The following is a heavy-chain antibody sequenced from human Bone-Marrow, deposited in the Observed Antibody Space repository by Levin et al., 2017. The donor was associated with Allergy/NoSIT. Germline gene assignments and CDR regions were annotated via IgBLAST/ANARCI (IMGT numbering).Heavy chain of an antibody. Sequence: GGSLRLSCSASGFTFSTYAMHWVRQAPGKGLEYVSVVTSNGGSTYYADSVKGRFTISRDNSKNTVYLQLNSLTPEDTALYYCVKDLYRSGGYRGYESFWGPFDSWGQGTLVTVSS. CDR3: VKDLYRSGGYRGYESFWGPFDS. CDR2: VTSNGGST. J-gene: IGHJ4*02. CDR1: GFTFSTYA. V-gene: IGHV3-64D*06. D-gene: IGHD5-12*01.